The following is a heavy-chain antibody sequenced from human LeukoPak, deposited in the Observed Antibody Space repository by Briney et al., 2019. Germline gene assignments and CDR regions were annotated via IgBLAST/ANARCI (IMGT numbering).Heavy chain of an antibody. CDR1: GFTFRTYW. Sequence: GGSLRLSCAASGFTFRTYWMHWVRQAPGKGLLWVSRINTDGSGTIYADSVKGRFTISRDKANNTLYLQMNSLRAEDTALYYCARAKPGGNWFDPWGQGTLVTVSS. D-gene: IGHD3-16*01. V-gene: IGHV3-74*01. J-gene: IGHJ5*02. CDR3: ARAKPGGNWFDP. CDR2: INTDGSGT.